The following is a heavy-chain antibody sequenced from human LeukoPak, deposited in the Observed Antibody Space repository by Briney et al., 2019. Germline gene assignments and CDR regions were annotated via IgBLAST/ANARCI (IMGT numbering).Heavy chain of an antibody. J-gene: IGHJ4*02. CDR1: GVSITSFY. D-gene: IGHD2-15*01. CDR2: IYFSGST. CDR3: ASTGYCIGGSCYSNYFDH. Sequence: SETLSLTCTVSGVSITSFYWSWIRQPPGKGLEWNGYIYFSGSTNYNPSLKSRVTVSLDTTKNQVSLKLSSVSAADTAVYYCASTGYCIGGSCYSNYFDHWGQGTLVTVAS. V-gene: IGHV4-59*08.